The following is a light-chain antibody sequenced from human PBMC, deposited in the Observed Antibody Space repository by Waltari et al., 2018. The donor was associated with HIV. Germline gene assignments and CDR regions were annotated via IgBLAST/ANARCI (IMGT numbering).Light chain of an antibody. CDR1: QDIRNF. CDR2: DAS. CDR3: QQYEMLPIT. Sequence: DIQMTQSPSSLSASVGDRVTITCRASQDIRNFLNWYQQKSGKAPDLLISDASNLERGVPARFSGSGSGTEYTLTINNLQPEDLATYYCQQYEMLPITFGGGTKVEV. V-gene: IGKV1-33*01. J-gene: IGKJ4*01.